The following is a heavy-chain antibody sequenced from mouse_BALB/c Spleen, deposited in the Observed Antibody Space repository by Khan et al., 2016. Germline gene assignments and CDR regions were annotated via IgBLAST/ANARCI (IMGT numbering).Heavy chain of an antibody. D-gene: IGHD1-1*01. CDR1: GYSFTGYY. CDR3: TSYGSSFPYYFDY. V-gene: IGHV1S34*01. Sequence: LVKTGASVKISCKASGYSFTGYYMHWVKQSHGKSLAWIGYISCYNGATSYNQKFKGKATFTVDTSSSTAYMQFNSLTSEDSAVXYCTSYGSSFPYYFDYWGQVTTLTVSS. CDR2: ISCYNGAT. J-gene: IGHJ2*01.